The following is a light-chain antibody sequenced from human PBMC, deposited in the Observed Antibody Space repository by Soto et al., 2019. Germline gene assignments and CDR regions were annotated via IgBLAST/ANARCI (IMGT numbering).Light chain of an antibody. CDR2: LAS. CDR1: QKIHNF. J-gene: IGKJ4*01. CDR3: QQSFSNPRT. V-gene: IGKV1-39*01. Sequence: DIQMTQSPSSLSASLGDRVTVTCRASQKIHNFVSWYQQKPGQAPKLLIFLASTLESGVPSRFGGSGSGTDFTLTISSLQPEDFATYYCQQSFSNPRTFGGGTKVHIK.